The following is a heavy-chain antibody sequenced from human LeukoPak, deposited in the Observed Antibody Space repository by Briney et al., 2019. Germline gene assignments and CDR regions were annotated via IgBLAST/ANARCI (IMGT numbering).Heavy chain of an antibody. D-gene: IGHD2-2*01. CDR2: INHSGST. CDR3: ARRGRRYCSSTSCFNFDY. CDR1: GGSFSGYY. V-gene: IGHV4-34*01. J-gene: IGHJ4*02. Sequence: SETLSLTCAVYGGSFSGYYWSWIRQPPGKGLEWIGEINHSGSTNYNPSLKSRVTISVDTSKNQFSLKLSSVTAADTAVYYCARRGRRYCSSTSCFNFDYWGQGTLVTVSS.